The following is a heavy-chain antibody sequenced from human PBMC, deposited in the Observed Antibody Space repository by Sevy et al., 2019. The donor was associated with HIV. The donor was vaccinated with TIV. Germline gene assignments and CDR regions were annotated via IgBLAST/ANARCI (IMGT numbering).Heavy chain of an antibody. D-gene: IGHD3-3*01. Sequence: GGSLRLSCAASGFTFTDYWMSWVRQTPGKGLEWVATIKQDESEKYYVDSVKGRFAISRDNGKNSVSLQMNGLRVEDTALYYCAREVGGFNWRPYYFDSWRQGTLVTVSS. J-gene: IGHJ4*02. V-gene: IGHV3-7*01. CDR3: AREVGGFNWRPYYFDS. CDR1: GFTFTDYW. CDR2: IKQDESEK.